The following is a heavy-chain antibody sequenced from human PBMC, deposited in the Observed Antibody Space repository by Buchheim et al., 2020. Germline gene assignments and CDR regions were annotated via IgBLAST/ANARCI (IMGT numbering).Heavy chain of an antibody. D-gene: IGHD6-13*01. Sequence: EVQLVESGGGLVQPGGSLRLSCAASGFTFSSYWMSWVRQAPGKGLEWVANIKQDGSEKYYVDSVKGRFTISRDNAKNSLYLQMNSLRAEDTAVYYCARGGTIVAAAGHGWFDPWGQGTL. V-gene: IGHV3-7*01. J-gene: IGHJ5*02. CDR3: ARGGTIVAAAGHGWFDP. CDR1: GFTFSSYW. CDR2: IKQDGSEK.